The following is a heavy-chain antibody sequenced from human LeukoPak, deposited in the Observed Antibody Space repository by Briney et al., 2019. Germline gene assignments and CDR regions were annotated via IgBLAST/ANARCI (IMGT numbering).Heavy chain of an antibody. CDR3: ARVFGTNPYYYYYMDV. J-gene: IGHJ6*03. CDR1: GGSISSGSYY. D-gene: IGHD3-3*01. CDR2: IYTSGST. V-gene: IGHV4-61*02. Sequence: SETLSLTCTVSGGSISSGSYYWSWIRQPAGKGLEWIGRIYTSGSTNYNPSLKSRVTIPVDTSKNQFSLKLSSVTAADTAVYYCARVFGTNPYYYYYMDVWGKGTTVTVSS.